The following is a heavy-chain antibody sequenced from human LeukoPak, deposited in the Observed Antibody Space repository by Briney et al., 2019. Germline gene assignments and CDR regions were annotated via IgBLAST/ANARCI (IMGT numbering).Heavy chain of an antibody. J-gene: IGHJ3*02. CDR2: ISSSGSTI. V-gene: IGHV3-48*03. CDR1: GFTFSSYE. CDR3: ARSYDRSVSVVFDI. D-gene: IGHD3-22*01. Sequence: PGGSLRLSCAASGFTFSSYEMNWVRQAPGKGLEWVSYISSSGSTIYYADSVKGRFTISRDDAKNSLYLQMNSLRAEDKAVYYCARSYDRSVSVVFDIWGKGTMATV.